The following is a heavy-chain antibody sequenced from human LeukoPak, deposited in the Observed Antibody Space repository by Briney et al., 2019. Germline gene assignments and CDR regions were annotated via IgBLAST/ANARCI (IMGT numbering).Heavy chain of an antibody. CDR2: INPSGGST. V-gene: IGHV1-46*01. CDR3: ARSSYYYYYMDV. CDR1: GYTFTSFH. Sequence: ASVKVSCKASGYTFTSFHIHWVRQAPGQGLEWMGIINPSGGSTSYAQKFQGRVTMTRDTSISTAYMELSRLRSDDTAVYYCARSSYYYYYMDVWGKGTTVTISS. D-gene: IGHD6-6*01. J-gene: IGHJ6*03.